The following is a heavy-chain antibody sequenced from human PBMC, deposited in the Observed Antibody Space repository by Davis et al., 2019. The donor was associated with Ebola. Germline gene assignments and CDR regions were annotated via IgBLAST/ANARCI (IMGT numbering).Heavy chain of an antibody. CDR3: AKAHSKALGLIEY. J-gene: IGHJ4*02. Sequence: PGGSLRLSCVASGFTLDDYAVHWVRQAPGKGLEWVSGISGNAGNTYYADSVKGRFTISRDNPKNTLYLQMNSLRAEDTALYYCAKAHSKALGLIEYWGQGTLVTVSS. CDR2: ISGNAGNT. CDR1: GFTLDDYA. V-gene: IGHV3-23*01. D-gene: IGHD2-21*01.